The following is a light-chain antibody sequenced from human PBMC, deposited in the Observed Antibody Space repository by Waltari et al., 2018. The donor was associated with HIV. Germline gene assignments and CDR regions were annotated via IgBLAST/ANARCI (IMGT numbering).Light chain of an antibody. CDR1: QNVGNN. CDR2: GAS. CDR3: QHYDNWSRT. J-gene: IGKJ1*01. V-gene: IGKV3-15*01. Sequence: EVVVTQTPAALSVFPGQAGTLSCTTSQNVGNNVAWYQKKPGQAPRLLIYGASTRATGVPGKFGGSGSGTEFNFTIASLQAEDSAVYYCQHYDNWSRTFGPGTTVEI.